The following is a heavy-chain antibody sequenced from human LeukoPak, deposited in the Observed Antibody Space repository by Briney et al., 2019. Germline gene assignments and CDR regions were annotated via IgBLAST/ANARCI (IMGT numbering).Heavy chain of an antibody. CDR2: ISRTSSHI. CDR1: GFVFSDYA. Sequence: NPGGTLRLSCAVSGFVFSDYAMNWVRQAPGKGLEWISSISRTSSHIYYADSLKGRFTVTRDNAKNSLYLQMNSLRAEDTAVYYCAKDTDAFDIWGQGTMVTVSS. V-gene: IGHV3-21*04. CDR3: AKDTDAFDI. J-gene: IGHJ3*02.